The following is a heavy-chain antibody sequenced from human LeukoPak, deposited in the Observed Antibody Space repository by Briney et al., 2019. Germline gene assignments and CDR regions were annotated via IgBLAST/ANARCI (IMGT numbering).Heavy chain of an antibody. Sequence: GGSLRLSCVASGFTISSYSMNVVRQAPGKGLEWVSTISSSSSYIYYADSVKGRFTISRDNAKNSLYLQMNSLRAEDTAVYYCARDDVDTAMEYTLDYWGQGTLVTVSS. V-gene: IGHV3-21*01. CDR2: ISSSSSYI. CDR3: ARDDVDTAMEYTLDY. D-gene: IGHD5-18*01. CDR1: GFTISSYS. J-gene: IGHJ4*02.